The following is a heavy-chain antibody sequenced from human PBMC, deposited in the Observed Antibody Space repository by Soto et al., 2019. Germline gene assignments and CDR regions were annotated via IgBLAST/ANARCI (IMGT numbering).Heavy chain of an antibody. Sequence: GGSLRLSCVASGFTFSRHGLSWVRQAPGKGLEWDSTINPSGDSTFYADSVKGRFTISRDNSKNPAYLQMNSLSVGDTAVYLCAKVDVSTAGSFDYWGQGALVTVSS. D-gene: IGHD6-13*01. J-gene: IGHJ4*02. V-gene: IGHV3-23*01. CDR3: AKVDVSTAGSFDY. CDR1: GFTFSRHG. CDR2: INPSGDST.